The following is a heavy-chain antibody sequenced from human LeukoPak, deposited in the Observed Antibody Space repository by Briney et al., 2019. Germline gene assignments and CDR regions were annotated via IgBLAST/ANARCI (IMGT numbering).Heavy chain of an antibody. CDR2: IIPIFGTA. J-gene: IGHJ6*04. V-gene: IGHV1-69*06. D-gene: IGHD6-13*01. CDR1: GGTFSSYA. Sequence: GASAKVSCKASGGTFSSYAISWVRQAPGQGLEWMGGIIPIFGTANYAQKFQGRVTITADKSTSTAYMELSSLRSEDTAVYYCVRDSIAAAGTGPYGMDVWGKGTTVTVSS. CDR3: VRDSIAAAGTGPYGMDV.